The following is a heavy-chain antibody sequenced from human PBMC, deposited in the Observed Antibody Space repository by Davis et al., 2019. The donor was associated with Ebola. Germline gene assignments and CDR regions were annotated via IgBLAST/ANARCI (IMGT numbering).Heavy chain of an antibody. J-gene: IGHJ4*02. D-gene: IGHD4-11*01. V-gene: IGHV4-59*01. CDR1: GGSFSSYY. CDR3: TTTTTASDY. Sequence: GSLRLSCAVYGGSFSSYYWSWIRQPPGKGLEWIGYIYYSGSTNYNPSLKSRVTISVDTSKKQFSLKLSSVTAADTAVYYCTTTTTASDYWGQGTLVTASS. CDR2: IYYSGST.